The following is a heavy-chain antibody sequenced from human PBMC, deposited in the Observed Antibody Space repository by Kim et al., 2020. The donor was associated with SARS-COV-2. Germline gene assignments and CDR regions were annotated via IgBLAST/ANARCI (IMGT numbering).Heavy chain of an antibody. CDR1: GYTFTSYG. V-gene: IGHV1-18*01. D-gene: IGHD3-10*01. CDR2: ISAYNGNT. CDR3: ARDLPVGSGWDDNWFDP. J-gene: IGHJ5*02. Sequence: ASVKVSCKASGYTFTSYGISWVRQAPGQGLEWMGWISAYNGNTNYAQKLQGRVTMTTDTSTSTAYMELRSLRSDDTAVYYCARDLPVGSGWDDNWFDPWGQGTLGTVSS.